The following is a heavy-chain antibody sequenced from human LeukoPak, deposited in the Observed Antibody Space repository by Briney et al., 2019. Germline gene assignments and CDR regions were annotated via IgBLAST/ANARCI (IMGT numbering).Heavy chain of an antibody. CDR1: GFTFSSYR. CDR2: IKQDGSEK. Sequence: GGSLRLSCAASGFTFSSYRMSWVRQAPGKGLEWVANIKQDGSEKYYVDSVKGRFTISRDNAKNSLYLQMNSLRAEDTAVYYCARGPPLLWFGEPVSWSLDVWGKGTTVTISS. D-gene: IGHD3-10*01. J-gene: IGHJ6*04. CDR3: ARGPPLLWFGEPVSWSLDV. V-gene: IGHV3-7*01.